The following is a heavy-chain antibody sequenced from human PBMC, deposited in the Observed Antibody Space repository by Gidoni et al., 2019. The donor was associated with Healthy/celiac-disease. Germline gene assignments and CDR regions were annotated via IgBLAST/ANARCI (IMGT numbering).Heavy chain of an antibody. J-gene: IGHJ4*02. V-gene: IGHV3-30*18. D-gene: IGHD3-22*01. CDR3: AKVRIVGSGYTYYFDY. CDR1: GFTLSSYG. Sequence: QVQLVESGGGVVQPGRSLRLSWEASGFTLSSYGMHWVRQAPGKGLEWVAVISYDGSNKYYADSVKGRFTISRDNSKNTLYLQMNSLRAEDTAVYYCAKVRIVGSGYTYYFDYWGQGTLVTVSS. CDR2: ISYDGSNK.